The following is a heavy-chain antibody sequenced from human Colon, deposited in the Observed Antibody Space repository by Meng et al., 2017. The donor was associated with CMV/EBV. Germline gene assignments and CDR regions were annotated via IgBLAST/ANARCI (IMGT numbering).Heavy chain of an antibody. CDR1: GFSVSSYH. J-gene: IGHJ5*02. CDR3: ARGGQQQLDWFDP. CDR2: IYIDADT. Sequence: GGSLRLSCAASGFSVSSYHINWVRQAPGKGMEWVPIIYIDADTKYADSVKGGFTVSRDLSKNTVYLQMNSLRVEDTAVYYCARGGQQQLDWFDPWGQGTLVTVSS. D-gene: IGHD6-13*01. V-gene: IGHV3-53*01.